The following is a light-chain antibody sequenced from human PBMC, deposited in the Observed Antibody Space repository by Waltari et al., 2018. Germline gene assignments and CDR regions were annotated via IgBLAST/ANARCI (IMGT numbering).Light chain of an antibody. Sequence: DIQMTQSPSTLSASVGDRVTITCRASQSLSNWLAWYQQKPGKAPKVLIYKASTLESGVPSRVSGSGSGTEFTLTISSLQPDDFATYYCQQYRNLWTFGQGTKVEIK. CDR2: KAS. CDR3: QQYRNLWT. V-gene: IGKV1-5*03. CDR1: QSLSNW. J-gene: IGKJ1*01.